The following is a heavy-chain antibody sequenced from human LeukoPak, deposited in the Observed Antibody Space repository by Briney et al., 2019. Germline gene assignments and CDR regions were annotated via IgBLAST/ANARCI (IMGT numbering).Heavy chain of an antibody. CDR1: GFTFSDYY. V-gene: IGHV3-11*05. Sequence: GGSLRLSCAASGFTFSDYYMSWIRQAPGKGLEWVSYISSSSSYTNYADSVKGRFTISRDNAKNSLYLKMNSLRAEDTAVYYCARAVTMIVHTTHFDYWGQGTLVTVSS. D-gene: IGHD3-22*01. CDR2: ISSSSSYT. CDR3: ARAVTMIVHTTHFDY. J-gene: IGHJ4*02.